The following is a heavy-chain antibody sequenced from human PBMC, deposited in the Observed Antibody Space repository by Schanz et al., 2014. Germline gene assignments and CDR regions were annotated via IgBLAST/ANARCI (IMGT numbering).Heavy chain of an antibody. J-gene: IGHJ4*02. CDR3: ARDSRPNYDFLTAYYSIDY. D-gene: IGHD3-9*01. CDR1: GFTFSSYS. Sequence: EVQLVESGGGLVQPGGSLRLSCAASGFTFSSYSMNWVRQVPGKGLEWLSYIATSSSTRHYADSVKGRVTISRDNAKNSVSLQMRRLRVEDTAVYYCARDSRPNYDFLTAYYSIDYWGQGTLVTVSS. CDR2: IATSSSTR. V-gene: IGHV3-48*01.